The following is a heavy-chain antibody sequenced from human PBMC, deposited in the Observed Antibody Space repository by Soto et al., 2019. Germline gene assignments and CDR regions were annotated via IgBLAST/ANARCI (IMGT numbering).Heavy chain of an antibody. CDR2: INHSGST. CDR3: ARVSSRITGNDIDY. V-gene: IGHV4-34*01. Sequence: SETLSLTCAVYGGSFSGYYWSWIRQPPGKGLEWIGEINHSGSTNYNPSLKSRVTISVDTSKNQFSLKLSSVTAADTAVYYCARVSSRITGNDIDYWGQGTLVTVSS. D-gene: IGHD1-20*01. J-gene: IGHJ4*02. CDR1: GGSFSGYY.